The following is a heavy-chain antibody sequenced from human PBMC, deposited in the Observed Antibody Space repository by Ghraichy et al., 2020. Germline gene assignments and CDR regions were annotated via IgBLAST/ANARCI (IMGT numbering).Heavy chain of an antibody. CDR2: IRYDGSNK. Sequence: GESLNISCAASGFTFSSYGMHWVRQAPGKGLEWVAFIRYDGSNKYYADSVKGRFTISRDNSKNTLYLQMNSLRAEDTAVYYCANTDRRQVYWGQGTLVTVSS. D-gene: IGHD1-1*01. CDR3: ANTDRRQVY. V-gene: IGHV3-30*02. J-gene: IGHJ4*02. CDR1: GFTFSSYG.